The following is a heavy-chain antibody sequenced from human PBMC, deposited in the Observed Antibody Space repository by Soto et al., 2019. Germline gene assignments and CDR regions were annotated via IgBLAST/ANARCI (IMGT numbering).Heavy chain of an antibody. J-gene: IGHJ6*02. Sequence: GASVKVSCKASGYTLTDNYIHWVRQAPGQGLEWMGRINPDTGSTSHAQKFQGRIIVTRDTSTSTVYMELRSLRSEDTAVYYCARKEDDALSSLCLGLDVWGQGTRVTVSS. CDR3: ARKEDDALSSLCLGLDV. CDR1: GYTLTDNY. V-gene: IGHV1-46*01. D-gene: IGHD1-1*01. CDR2: INPDTGST.